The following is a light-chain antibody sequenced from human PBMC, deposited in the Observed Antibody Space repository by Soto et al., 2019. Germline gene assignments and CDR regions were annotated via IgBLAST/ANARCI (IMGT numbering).Light chain of an antibody. CDR2: DAS. J-gene: IGKJ4*01. Sequence: DIQMTQSPSSLSASVGDRVIITCQASQDISKYLNWYQQKPGKAPKLLIYDASKLETGVPSRFSGSASGTDFTFPISSLQPEDIATYYCQQDDNLPLTFGGGTKVEIK. CDR3: QQDDNLPLT. V-gene: IGKV1-33*01. CDR1: QDISKY.